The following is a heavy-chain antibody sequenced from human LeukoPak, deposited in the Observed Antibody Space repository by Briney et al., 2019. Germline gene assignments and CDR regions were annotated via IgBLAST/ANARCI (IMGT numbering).Heavy chain of an antibody. J-gene: IGHJ3*02. CDR1: GFTFDDDA. D-gene: IGHD2-2*02. Sequence: GGSLRVSCAASGFTFDDDAMHCVRQAPGKGLEWVSGISWNSGSIGYADSVKGRFTISRDNAKNSLYLQMNSLRAEDTALYYCAKDSWRCSSTSCYTGDHAFDIWGQGTMVTASS. CDR3: AKDSWRCSSTSCYTGDHAFDI. CDR2: ISWNSGSI. V-gene: IGHV3-9*01.